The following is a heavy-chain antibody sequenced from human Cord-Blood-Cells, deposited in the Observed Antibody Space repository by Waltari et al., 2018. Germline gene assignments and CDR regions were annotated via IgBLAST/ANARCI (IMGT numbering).Heavy chain of an antibody. CDR1: GGTFSSYA. CDR2: IIHIFGTA. J-gene: IGHJ4*02. Sequence: QVQLVQSGAEVKKPGSSVKVSCKASGGTFSSYAISWVRQAPGQGLEWMGGIIHIFGTANYAQKCQGRVTITADESTSTAYMELSSLRSEDTAVYYCARDPQEGQLWSRRYAGYFDYWGQGTLVTVSS. D-gene: IGHD5-18*01. CDR3: ARDPQEGQLWSRRYAGYFDY. V-gene: IGHV1-69*01.